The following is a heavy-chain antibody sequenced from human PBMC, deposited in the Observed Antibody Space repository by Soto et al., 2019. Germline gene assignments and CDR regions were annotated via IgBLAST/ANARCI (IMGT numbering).Heavy chain of an antibody. J-gene: IGHJ4*02. CDR2: ISAHNGNT. CDR1: GYAFTTYG. D-gene: IGHD2-8*01. V-gene: IGHV1-18*01. Sequence: QVHLVQSGAEVKKPGASVKVSCKGSGYAFTTYGITWVRQAPGQGLEWMGWISAHNGNTTYGQKLQGRVTVTRDTASRTAYMGLRRLRYDETSVYYCARGMYGDYWGQGALVTAAS. CDR3: ARGMYGDY.